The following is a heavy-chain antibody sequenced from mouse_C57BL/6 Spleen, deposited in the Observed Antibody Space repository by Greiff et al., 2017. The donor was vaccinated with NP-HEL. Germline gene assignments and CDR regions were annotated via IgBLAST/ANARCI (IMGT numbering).Heavy chain of an antibody. V-gene: IGHV1-15*01. Sequence: QVQLKESGAELVRPGASVTLSCKASGYTFTDYEMHWVKQTPVHGLEWIGAIDPETGGTAYNQKCKGKAILTADKSSSTAYMELRSLTSEDSAVYYCTINNFDVWGTRTTVTVSS. CDR2: IDPETGGT. D-gene: IGHD2-4*01. J-gene: IGHJ1*03. CDR1: GYTFTDYE. CDR3: TINNFDV.